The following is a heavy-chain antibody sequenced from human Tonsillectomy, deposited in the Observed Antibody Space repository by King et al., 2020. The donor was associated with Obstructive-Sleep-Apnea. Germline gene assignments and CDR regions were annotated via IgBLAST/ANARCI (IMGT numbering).Heavy chain of an antibody. CDR1: GFAFSTNV. J-gene: IGHJ4*02. D-gene: IGHD3-10*01. Sequence: VQLVESGGGVVQPGRSLRLSCVASGFAFSTNVIHWVRQAPGKGLEWVAVMSYDGSNKYYADSVKGRFTISRDNSKNTLYLQMNSLRAEDTALYHCARDLLLWFGDETPSYFDHWGQGTLVTVSS. V-gene: IGHV3-30*04. CDR3: ARDLLLWFGDETPSYFDH. CDR2: MSYDGSNK.